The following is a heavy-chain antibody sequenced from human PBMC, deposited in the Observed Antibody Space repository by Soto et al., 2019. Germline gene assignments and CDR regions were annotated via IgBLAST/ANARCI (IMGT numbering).Heavy chain of an antibody. J-gene: IGHJ4*02. CDR1: GYTFTSYG. Sequence: QVQLVQSEAEVKKPGASVKVSCKASGYTFTSYGISWLRQAPGQGLEWMGWISAYNGNTNYAQKLQGRVTMTTDTSTSTAYMDLRSLRSDDTAVYYCARDLGTTIFGVAPVMFWGQGTLVTVSS. D-gene: IGHD3-3*01. CDR2: ISAYNGNT. CDR3: ARDLGTTIFGVAPVMF. V-gene: IGHV1-18*01.